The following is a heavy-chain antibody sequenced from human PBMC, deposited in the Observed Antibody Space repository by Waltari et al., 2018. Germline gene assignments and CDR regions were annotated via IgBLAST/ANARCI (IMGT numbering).Heavy chain of an antibody. CDR3: VRDFGDHRTDY. Sequence: QLQLQESGPGLVKSSETLSLTCTVSGGSISSSGYYWGWIRQPPGKGLEWIGTIDYSGNTYDHPSLKSRVTISVDTSKRQFSLMLNSVTAADTAVYYCVRDFGDHRTDYWGQGTLVTVSS. CDR1: GGSISSSGYY. V-gene: IGHV4-39*02. D-gene: IGHD4-17*01. J-gene: IGHJ4*02. CDR2: IDYSGNT.